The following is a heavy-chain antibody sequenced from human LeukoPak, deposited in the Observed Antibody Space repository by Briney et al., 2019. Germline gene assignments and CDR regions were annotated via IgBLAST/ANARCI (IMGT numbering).Heavy chain of an antibody. CDR3: ATKQWLAPPPDS. Sequence: GGSLRLSCAASGFTFSKYWMLWXXXXPXKGXEXVSRINTDGTVTTYADSVKGRFTVSRDNADNTMFLQMNSVRDEDTAVYYCATKQWLAPPPDSWGQGTPVTVSS. V-gene: IGHV3-74*01. CDR1: GFTFSKYW. D-gene: IGHD6-19*01. CDR2: INTDGTVT. J-gene: IGHJ4*02.